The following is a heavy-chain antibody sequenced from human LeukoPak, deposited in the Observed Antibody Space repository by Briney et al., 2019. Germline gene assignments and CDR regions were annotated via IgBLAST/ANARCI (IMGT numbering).Heavy chain of an antibody. D-gene: IGHD4-17*01. Sequence: GGSLRLSCAASGFTFDDYGMTWVRQAPGKGLEWVSGINWNGGSTVYADSVKGRFTISRDNAKNSLYLQMNSLRAEDTALYYCARVASRTYGDYFDYWGQGTLVTVSS. J-gene: IGHJ4*02. CDR3: ARVASRTYGDYFDY. CDR2: INWNGGST. V-gene: IGHV3-20*04. CDR1: GFTFDDYG.